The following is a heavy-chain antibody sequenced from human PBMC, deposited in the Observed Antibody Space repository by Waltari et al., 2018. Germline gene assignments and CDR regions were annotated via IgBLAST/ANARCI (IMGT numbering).Heavy chain of an antibody. CDR3: ARRGVGVVVVAALDY. CDR2: IYHSGRT. V-gene: IGHV4-38-2*01. CDR1: GYPLSSGYN. Sequence: QVQLQESGAGLVKPSDTLSLACAVSGYPLSSGYNCGWIRQPPGKGLEWIGSIYHSGRTYDNASRKSRVTISVDTTKNQFSLKLSSVTAADTAVYYCARRGVGVVVVAALDYWGQGTLVTVSS. D-gene: IGHD2-15*01. J-gene: IGHJ4*02.